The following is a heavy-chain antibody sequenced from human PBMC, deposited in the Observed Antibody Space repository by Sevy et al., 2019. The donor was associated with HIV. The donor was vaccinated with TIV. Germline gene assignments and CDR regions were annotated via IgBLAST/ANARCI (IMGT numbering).Heavy chain of an antibody. CDR3: ARDVAAGDY. CDR2: INEDGSGK. CDR1: GFTFTRYW. V-gene: IGHV3-7*01. Sequence: GGSLRLSCVASGFTFTRYWMSWVRQAPGKGLEWVANINEDGSGKYYVHSVKGRFTISRDNAKNSLSLQMNSLRAEDTALYYCARDVAAGDYWGQGTLVTVSS. D-gene: IGHD2-21*01. J-gene: IGHJ4*02.